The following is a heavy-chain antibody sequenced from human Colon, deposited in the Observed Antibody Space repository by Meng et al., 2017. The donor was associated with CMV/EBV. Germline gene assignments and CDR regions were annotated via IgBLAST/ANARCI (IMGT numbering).Heavy chain of an antibody. V-gene: IGHV4-34*01. Sequence: SETLSLTCGLSGGSLRNYHWSWIRQSPGKGLEWIGVINDFGTINYNPSVRSRGTLSVDKAKNQFSLKLISVTAADTAVYYCARDPTEHSSSSGYFDSWGQGTTVTVSS. D-gene: IGHD6-6*01. CDR3: ARDPTEHSSSSGYFDS. CDR2: INDFGTI. CDR1: GGSLRNYH. J-gene: IGHJ4*03.